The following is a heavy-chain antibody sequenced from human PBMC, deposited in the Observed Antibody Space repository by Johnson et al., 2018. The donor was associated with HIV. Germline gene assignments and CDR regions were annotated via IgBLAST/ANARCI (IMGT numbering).Heavy chain of an antibody. CDR1: GFTFSNYW. CDR3: AKTRSPSRALDI. V-gene: IGHV3-7*01. D-gene: IGHD1-14*01. J-gene: IGHJ3*02. CDR2: IKQDGSNK. Sequence: VQLVESGGGLVQPGGSLRLSCAASGFTFSNYWMSWVRQAPGKGLEWVANIKQDGSNKYYADSVKGRFTISRDNSKNTLFLQINSLRTEDTAVYYCAKTRSPSRALDIWGQGTMVTVSS.